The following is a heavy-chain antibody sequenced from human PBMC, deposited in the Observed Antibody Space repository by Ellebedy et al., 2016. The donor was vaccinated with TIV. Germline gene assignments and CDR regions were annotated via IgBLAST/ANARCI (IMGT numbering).Heavy chain of an antibody. CDR2: VTNTESTR. CDR3: ARGIEYASGD. CDR1: GFDFNVYS. Sequence: GESLKISCAASGFDFNVYSMNWLRQAPGKGLEWISYVTNTESTRHYADSVKGRFTISRDNAKKALYLQMNSLRDDDTAVYYCARGIEYASGDWGQGTLVAVSS. J-gene: IGHJ4*02. D-gene: IGHD6-19*01. V-gene: IGHV3-48*02.